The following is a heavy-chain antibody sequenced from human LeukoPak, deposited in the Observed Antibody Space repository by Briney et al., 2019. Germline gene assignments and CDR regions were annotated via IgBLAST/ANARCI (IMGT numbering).Heavy chain of an antibody. CDR3: ARRNYDFWSGYYAEDAFDI. V-gene: IGHV3-30-3*01. CDR1: GFTFSSYA. D-gene: IGHD3-3*01. CDR2: ISYDGSNK. J-gene: IGHJ3*02. Sequence: PGGSLRLSCAASGFTFSSYAMHWVRQAPGKGLEWVAVISYDGSNKYYADSVKGRFTISRDNSKNTLYLQMNSLRAEDTAVYYCARRNYDFWSGYYAEDAFDIWGQGTMVTVSS.